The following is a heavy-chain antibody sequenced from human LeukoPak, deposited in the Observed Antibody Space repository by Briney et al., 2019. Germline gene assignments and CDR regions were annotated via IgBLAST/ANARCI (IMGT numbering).Heavy chain of an antibody. CDR3: ARGRGRLQPYYYYYMDV. CDR1: GFTFDSYN. Sequence: PGGSLRLSCAASGFTFDSYNINWVRQAPGKGLEWVSSISSTSTYIYYADSVKGRFTISRDNSKNTLYLQMNSLRAEDTAVYYCARGRGRLQPYYYYYMDVWGKGTTVTVSS. J-gene: IGHJ6*03. V-gene: IGHV3-21*01. D-gene: IGHD5-24*01. CDR2: ISSTSTYI.